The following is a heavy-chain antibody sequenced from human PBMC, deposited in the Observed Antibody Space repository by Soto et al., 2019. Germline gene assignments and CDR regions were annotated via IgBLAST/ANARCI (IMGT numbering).Heavy chain of an antibody. Sequence: QVQLVQSGSEVRQPGASVKVSCKASGYTFSSYGISWVRQAPGQGLEWMGWISAYNGNTKYAQNLQGRVTLTTDTSTTTAYMELRSLRYDDTAVYFCARGADFWSGYRWFDPWGQGTLVTVSS. V-gene: IGHV1-18*01. D-gene: IGHD3-3*01. J-gene: IGHJ5*02. CDR1: GYTFSSYG. CDR2: ISAYNGNT. CDR3: ARGADFWSGYRWFDP.